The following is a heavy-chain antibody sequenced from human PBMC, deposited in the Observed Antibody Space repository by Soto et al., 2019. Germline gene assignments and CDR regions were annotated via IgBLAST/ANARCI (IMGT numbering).Heavy chain of an antibody. CDR2: IYYSAAT. Sequence: SETLSLTCAVSGGSISSTTYYWAWIRQPPGKGLEWVATIYYSAATDYTPSHKSRLTISTDRSNNQFSRRLRSVTAADTAMYYCARYYDTSNRPYFHPGGQGTRVTVS. CDR3: ARYYDTSNRPYFHP. CDR1: GGSISSTTYY. D-gene: IGHD3-22*01. J-gene: IGHJ5*02. V-gene: IGHV4-39*01.